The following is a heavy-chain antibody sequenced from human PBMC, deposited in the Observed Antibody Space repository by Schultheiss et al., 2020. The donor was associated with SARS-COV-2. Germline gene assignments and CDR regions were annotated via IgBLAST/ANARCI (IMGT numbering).Heavy chain of an antibody. Sequence: GESLKISCAASGFTFSSYDMHWVRQATGKGLEWVSAIGTAGDTYYPGSVKGRFTISRENGKNSLYLQMNSLRAGDTAVYYCARAGSGYYYEGEYYYYGMDVWGQGTTVTVSS. J-gene: IGHJ6*02. D-gene: IGHD3-22*01. V-gene: IGHV3-13*01. CDR3: ARAGSGYYYEGEYYYYGMDV. CDR2: IGTAGDT. CDR1: GFTFSSYD.